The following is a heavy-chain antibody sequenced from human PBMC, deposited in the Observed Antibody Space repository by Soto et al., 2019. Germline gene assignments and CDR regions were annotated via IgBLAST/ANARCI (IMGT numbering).Heavy chain of an antibody. CDR2: VYHTGKT. J-gene: IGHJ6*02. D-gene: IGHD3-3*01. V-gene: IGHV4-30-2*01. CDR3: ARERTIFGIAPGGGMDV. Sequence: QLQLQESGSGLVQPSQTLSLTCTASGGSISTYDYSWSWMRQPPGGVLECIGSVYHTGKTYFIPSLKSRVTLSLDKSKNQFSLNLTSVTAADTALYYWARERTIFGIAPGGGMDVWGQGTNVTVSS. CDR1: GGSISTYDYS.